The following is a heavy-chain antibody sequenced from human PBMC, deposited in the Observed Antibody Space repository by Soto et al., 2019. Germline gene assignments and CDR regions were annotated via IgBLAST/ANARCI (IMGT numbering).Heavy chain of an antibody. Sequence: GGSLRLSCAASGFTFSSYGMHWVRQAPGKGLEWVAVISYDGSNKYYADSVKGRFTISRDNSKNTLYLQMNSLRAEDTAVYYCAKGSHLYYGSGSFDYWGQGTLVTISS. V-gene: IGHV3-30*18. J-gene: IGHJ4*02. CDR2: ISYDGSNK. CDR1: GFTFSSYG. CDR3: AKGSHLYYGSGSFDY. D-gene: IGHD3-10*01.